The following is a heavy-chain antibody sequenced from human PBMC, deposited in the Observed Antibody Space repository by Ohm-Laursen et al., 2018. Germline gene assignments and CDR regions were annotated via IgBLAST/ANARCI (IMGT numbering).Heavy chain of an antibody. D-gene: IGHD6-13*01. Sequence: PSDTLSLTCAVYGGSFNGYFWSWVRQPPGKGLEWIGEIDYSGSTDYNPTLRSRVTISVDTSKNQFSLRLNYVTAADTAVYFCARAHQFSSRIHAARYWGQGTLVSVSS. CDR2: IDYSGST. CDR3: ARAHQFSSRIHAARY. V-gene: IGHV4-34*01. CDR1: GGSFNGYF. J-gene: IGHJ4*02.